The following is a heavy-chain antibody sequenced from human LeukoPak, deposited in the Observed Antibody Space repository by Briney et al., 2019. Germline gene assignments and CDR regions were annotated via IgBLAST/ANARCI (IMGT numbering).Heavy chain of an antibody. V-gene: IGHV3-48*03. D-gene: IGHD3-10*01. J-gene: IGHJ4*02. CDR3: ASYGSASL. CDR1: GFNFSSFE. CDR2: ISSSGTTI. Sequence: GGSLRLSCAASGFNFSSFEMNWVRQAPGKGLEWILYISSSGTTISYAESVKGRFTISRDNAKSSLFLQMDTLRAEDTAVYYCASYGSASLWGQGTLVTVSS.